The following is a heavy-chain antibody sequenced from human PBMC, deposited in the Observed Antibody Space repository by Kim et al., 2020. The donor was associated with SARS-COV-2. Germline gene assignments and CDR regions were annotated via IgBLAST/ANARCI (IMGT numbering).Heavy chain of an antibody. CDR3: ARRGYDILTGYDWYFDL. CDR1: GFTFDDYG. Sequence: GGSLRLSCAASGFTFDDYGMSWVRQAPGKGLEWVSGINWNGGSTGYADSVKGRFTISRDNAKNSLYLQMNSLRAEDTALYHCARRGYDILTGYDWYFDLWGRGTLVTVSS. CDR2: INWNGGST. J-gene: IGHJ2*01. V-gene: IGHV3-20*01. D-gene: IGHD3-9*01.